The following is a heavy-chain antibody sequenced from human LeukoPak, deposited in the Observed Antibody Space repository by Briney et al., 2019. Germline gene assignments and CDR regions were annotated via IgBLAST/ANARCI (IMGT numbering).Heavy chain of an antibody. J-gene: IGHJ4*02. V-gene: IGHV1-8*02. CDR3: ARDSSLYYYDSSGYLHFDY. D-gene: IGHD3-22*01. CDR1: GYTFTSYD. CDR2: MNPNSGNT. Sequence: ASVKVSCKASGYTFTSYDINWVRQATGQGLEWMGWMNPNSGNTGYAQKFQGRVTMTRDTSISTAYMELSRLRSDDTAVYYCARDSSLYYYDSSGYLHFDYWGQGTLVTVSS.